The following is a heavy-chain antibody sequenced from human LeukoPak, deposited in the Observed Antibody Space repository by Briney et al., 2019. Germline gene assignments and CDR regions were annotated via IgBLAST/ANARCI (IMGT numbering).Heavy chain of an antibody. V-gene: IGHV1-69*04. CDR3: ASCTPYSSSSSYYYGMDV. Sequence: SVKVSCKASGGTFSSYAISRVRQAPGQGLEWMGRIIPILGIANYAQKFQGRVTITADKSTSTAYMELSSLRSEDTAVYYCASCTPYSSSSSYYYGMDVWGQGTTVTVSS. CDR2: IIPILGIA. J-gene: IGHJ6*02. CDR1: GGTFSSYA. D-gene: IGHD6-6*01.